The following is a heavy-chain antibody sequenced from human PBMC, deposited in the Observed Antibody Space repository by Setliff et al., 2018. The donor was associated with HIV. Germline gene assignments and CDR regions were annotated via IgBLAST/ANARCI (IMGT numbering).Heavy chain of an antibody. CDR2: IAYSGTTMYF. D-gene: IGHD3-22*01. CDR1: GGSIRSSSYY. Sequence: PSETLSLTCTVSGGSIRSSSYYWGWIRQPPGKGLEWIGDIAYSGTTMYFNYNPSLESRLSLSEDTARPQCSLKLTSVTAADTGIYYCARDYYDSSGYIFFPGLPDYWGQGTLVTVSS. V-gene: IGHV4-39*07. J-gene: IGHJ4*02. CDR3: ARDYYDSSGYIFFPGLPDY.